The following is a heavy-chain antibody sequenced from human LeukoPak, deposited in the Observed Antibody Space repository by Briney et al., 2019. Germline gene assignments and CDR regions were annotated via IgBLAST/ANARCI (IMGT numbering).Heavy chain of an antibody. CDR1: GFIFRSHG. CDR2: ISPSGDIT. D-gene: IGHD3-22*01. V-gene: IGHV3-21*01. CDR3: ARVTYYYDSSDYYYYYMDV. Sequence: GGSLRLSCAASGFIFRSHGMNWVRQAPGKGLEWVSGISPSGDITYYADSVKGRFTISRDNAKNSLYLQMNSLRAEDTAVYYCARVTYYYDSSDYYYYYMDVWGKGTTVTISS. J-gene: IGHJ6*03.